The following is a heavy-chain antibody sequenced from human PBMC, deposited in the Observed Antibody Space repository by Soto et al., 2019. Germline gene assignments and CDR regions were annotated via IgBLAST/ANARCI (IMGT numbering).Heavy chain of an antibody. V-gene: IGHV4-31*03. J-gene: IGHJ5*02. Sequence: SETLSLTCTVSGGSISSGGYCWSWIRQHPGKGLEWIGYIYYSGSTYYNPSLKSRVTISVDTSKNQFSLKLSSVTAADTAVYYCARGYCSGGSCYWGYNWFDPWGQGTLVTVSS. CDR2: IYYSGST. CDR1: GGSISSGGYC. D-gene: IGHD2-15*01. CDR3: ARGYCSGGSCYWGYNWFDP.